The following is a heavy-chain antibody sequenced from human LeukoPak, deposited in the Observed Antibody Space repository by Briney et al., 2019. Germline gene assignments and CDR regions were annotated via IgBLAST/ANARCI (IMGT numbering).Heavy chain of an antibody. CDR2: VSSNAAST. CDR3: AREISRGFDI. Sequence: GESLRLSCAASGFTFSNYPMHWVRQAPGKGLESVSAVSSNAASTYYENSVKDRFIVSRDNSKNTLYLQLGSLRAEDTAVYYCAREISRGFDIWGQGTMVTVSS. J-gene: IGHJ3*02. CDR1: GFTFSNYP. V-gene: IGHV3-64*01. D-gene: IGHD2/OR15-2a*01.